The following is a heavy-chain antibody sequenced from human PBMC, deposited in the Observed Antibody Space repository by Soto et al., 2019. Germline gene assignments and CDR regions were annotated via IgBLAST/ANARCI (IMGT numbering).Heavy chain of an antibody. CDR1: GGSFSGYY. J-gene: IGHJ6*03. CDR3: ARGGHSWYYYYYMDV. V-gene: IGHV4-34*01. D-gene: IGHD6-13*01. Sequence: LSETLSLTCAVYGGSFSGYYWSWIRQPPGKGLEWIGEINHSGSTNYNPSLKSRVTISVDTSKNQFSLKLSSVTAADTAVYYCARGGHSWYYYYYMDVWGKGTTVTVSS. CDR2: INHSGST.